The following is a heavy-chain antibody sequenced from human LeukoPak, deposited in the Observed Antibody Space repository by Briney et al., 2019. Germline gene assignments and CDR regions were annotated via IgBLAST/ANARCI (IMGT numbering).Heavy chain of an antibody. CDR1: GFTFSSYG. D-gene: IGHD6-13*01. V-gene: IGHV3-33*01. J-gene: IGHJ4*02. CDR2: IWYDGSNK. CDR3: ARVVYGSSWVDY. Sequence: PGGSLRLSCAASGFTFSSYGMHWVRQAPGKGLEWVAVIWYDGSNKYYADSVKGRFTISRDNSKNTLYLQMNSLRAEDTAVYYCARVVYGSSWVDYWGQGTLVTVSS.